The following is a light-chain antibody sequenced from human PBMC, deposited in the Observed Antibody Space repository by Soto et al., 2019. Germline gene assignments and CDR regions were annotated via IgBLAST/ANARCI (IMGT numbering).Light chain of an antibody. CDR3: QFYGRSLIT. V-gene: IGKV3-20*01. CDR2: GVY. CDR1: QIIKTFY. J-gene: IGKJ5*01. Sequence: VLTQSRATLSLSAGETGTHSWRASQIIKTFYVGWYQQKPCQSRRLLIYGVYSRATGTPDRFSGSGSGPDLSLAISRVEPEDSAVYSCQFYGRSLITFGQGTRLEI.